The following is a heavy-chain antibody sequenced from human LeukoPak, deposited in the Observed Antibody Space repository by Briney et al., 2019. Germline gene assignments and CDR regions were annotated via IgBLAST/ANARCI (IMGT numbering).Heavy chain of an antibody. Sequence: GGSLRLSCAASGFTFSSYSMMWVRQAPGKGLEWVSAISGSGGSTYYADSVKGRFTISRDNSKSTLYLQMNSLRAEDTAVYYCAKDRHAPGRYCSSTTCFPFDSWGQGTLVTVSS. V-gene: IGHV3-23*01. CDR1: GFTFSSYS. D-gene: IGHD2-2*01. CDR3: AKDRHAPGRYCSSTTCFPFDS. CDR2: ISGSGGST. J-gene: IGHJ5*01.